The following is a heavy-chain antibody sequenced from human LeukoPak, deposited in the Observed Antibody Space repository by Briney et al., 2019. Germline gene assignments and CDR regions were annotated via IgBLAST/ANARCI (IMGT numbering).Heavy chain of an antibody. Sequence: GGSLRLSCATSGFTFSDYYMSWIRQAPGKGLDWVSYISDNGNTIHYADSVKGRFTISRDNTKNSLYLQMNSLRAEDTALYYCAKGDSKAVAGTFDYWGQGTLVTVSS. V-gene: IGHV3-11*01. CDR1: GFTFSDYY. J-gene: IGHJ4*02. CDR2: ISDNGNTI. D-gene: IGHD6-19*01. CDR3: AKGDSKAVAGTFDY.